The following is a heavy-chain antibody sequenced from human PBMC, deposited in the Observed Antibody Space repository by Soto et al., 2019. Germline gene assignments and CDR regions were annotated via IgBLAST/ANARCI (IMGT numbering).Heavy chain of an antibody. CDR1: GGTFSSYA. J-gene: IGHJ4*02. Sequence: SVKVSCQAAGGTFSSYAISWVRQAPGQGLEWMGGIIPIFGTANYAQKFEGRVTITADESTSRAYMELSSLRSEDTAVYYCAMVLRYCSGCSCYRYFDYWGQGTLVTVSS. CDR2: IIPIFGTA. CDR3: AMVLRYCSGCSCYRYFDY. V-gene: IGHV1-69*13. D-gene: IGHD2-15*01.